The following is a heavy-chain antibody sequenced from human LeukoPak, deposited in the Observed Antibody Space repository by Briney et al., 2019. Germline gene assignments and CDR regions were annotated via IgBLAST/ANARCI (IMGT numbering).Heavy chain of an antibody. CDR3: ARHGVPARFSYFDN. Sequence: GDSLKISCKGSGYSFNNFWIGWVRQMPGKGLEWMAVIYPGDSDARYSPSFQGQVTISADKSINTAYLQWSSLKASDTAMYYCARHGVPARFSYFDNWGQGTLVTVSS. J-gene: IGHJ4*02. D-gene: IGHD2-2*01. V-gene: IGHV5-51*01. CDR2: IYPGDSDA. CDR1: GYSFNNFW.